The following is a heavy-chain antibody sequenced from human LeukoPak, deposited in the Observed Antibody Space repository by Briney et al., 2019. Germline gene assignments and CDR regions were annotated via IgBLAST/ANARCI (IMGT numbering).Heavy chain of an antibody. D-gene: IGHD3-9*01. V-gene: IGHV3-30*03. CDR3: ARDTNPYDILTLDY. J-gene: IGHJ4*02. CDR2: ISYDGSNK. CDR1: GFTFSSYG. Sequence: GGSLRLSCAASGFTFSSYGMHWVRQAPGKGLEWVAVISYDGSNKYYADSVKGRFTISRDNSKNTLYLQMNSLRAEDTAVYYCARDTNPYDILTLDYWGQGTLVTVSS.